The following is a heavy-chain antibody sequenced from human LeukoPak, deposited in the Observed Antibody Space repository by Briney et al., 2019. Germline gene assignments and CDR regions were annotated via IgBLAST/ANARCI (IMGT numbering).Heavy chain of an antibody. V-gene: IGHV4-4*08. Sequence: PSETLSLTCTDSGGSISSNYGSCVRQPPGKGLERSGCIYISGSTNYIPSLKSRVTISADPSKSHFSLKLISVTAADTAVYYCARSGGRKRFGSGSSRRMDVWGQGTTVTDSS. CDR2: IYISGST. CDR1: GGSISSNY. CDR3: ARSGGRKRFGSGSSRRMDV. D-gene: IGHD3-10*01. J-gene: IGHJ6*02.